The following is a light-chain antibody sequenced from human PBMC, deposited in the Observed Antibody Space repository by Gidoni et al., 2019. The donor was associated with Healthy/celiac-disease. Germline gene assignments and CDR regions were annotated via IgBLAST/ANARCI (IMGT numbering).Light chain of an antibody. V-gene: IGLV1-44*01. CDR1: SSNNGSNT. CDR3: AAWDDSLKGVV. Sequence: QSVLTQPPSASRTPGQRVTISCSGSSSNNGSNTVNWYQQLPGTAPKLLIYSNNQRPSGVPDRFSGSKSGTAASLAISGLQSEDEADYYCAAWDDSLKGVVFGGGTKLTVL. CDR2: SNN. J-gene: IGLJ2*01.